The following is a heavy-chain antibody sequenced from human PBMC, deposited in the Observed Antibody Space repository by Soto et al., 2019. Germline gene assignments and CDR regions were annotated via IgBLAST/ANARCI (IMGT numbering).Heavy chain of an antibody. CDR3: ARHGYSSRWVRSDAFDI. Sequence: SETLSLTCTVSGGSISSYYWSWIRQPPGKGLEWIGYIYYSGSTNYNPSLKSRVTISVDTSKNQFSLKLSSVTAADTAVYYCARHGYSSRWVRSDAFDIWGQVTMVT. V-gene: IGHV4-59*08. CDR1: GGSISSYY. J-gene: IGHJ3*02. CDR2: IYYSGST. D-gene: IGHD6-13*01.